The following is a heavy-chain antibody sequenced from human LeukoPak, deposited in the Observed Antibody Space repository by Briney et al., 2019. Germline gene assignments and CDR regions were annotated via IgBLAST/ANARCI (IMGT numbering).Heavy chain of an antibody. J-gene: IGHJ4*02. Sequence: VASVKVSCKASGYTFTGYYMHWVRQAPGQGLEWMGWINPNSGGTNYAQKFQGRVTMTRDTSISTAYMELSRLRSDDTAVYYCARESWAGRVGAKDYWGQGTLVTVSS. D-gene: IGHD1-26*01. CDR1: GYTFTGYY. CDR3: ARESWAGRVGAKDY. CDR2: INPNSGGT. V-gene: IGHV1-2*02.